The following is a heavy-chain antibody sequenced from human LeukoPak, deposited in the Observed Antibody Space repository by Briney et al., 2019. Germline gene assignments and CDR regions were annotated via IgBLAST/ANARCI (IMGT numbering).Heavy chain of an antibody. V-gene: IGHV3-48*03. CDR1: GFTFSTYE. Sequence: SGGSLRLSCAASGFTFSTYEMNWVRQAPGKGLEWVSYITDSGRTIYYADSVKGRFTISRDNAKNSLFLQMNSLRAEDTAVYYCATTAMVSGYMDVWGKGTTVTISS. CDR3: ATTAMVSGYMDV. D-gene: IGHD5-18*01. CDR2: ITDSGRTI. J-gene: IGHJ6*03.